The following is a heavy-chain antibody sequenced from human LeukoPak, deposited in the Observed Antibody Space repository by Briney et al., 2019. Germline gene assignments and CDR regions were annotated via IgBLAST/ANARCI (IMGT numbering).Heavy chain of an antibody. Sequence: SETLSLTCAVYGGSFSGYYWSWIRQPPGKGLEWIGEINHSGSTNYNPSLKSRVTISVDTSKNQFSLKLSSVTAPDTAVYYCARSPEGFPSELGYCTNGVCYRTQLFDYWGQGTLVTVSS. V-gene: IGHV4-34*01. CDR2: INHSGST. J-gene: IGHJ4*02. CDR1: GGSFSGYY. D-gene: IGHD2-8*01. CDR3: ARSPEGFPSELGYCTNGVCYRTQLFDY.